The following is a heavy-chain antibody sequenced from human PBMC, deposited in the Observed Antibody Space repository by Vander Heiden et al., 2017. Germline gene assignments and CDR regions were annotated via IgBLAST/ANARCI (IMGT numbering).Heavy chain of an antibody. CDR1: GFTFSSYA. D-gene: IGHD2-2*01. CDR2: ISYDGSNK. J-gene: IGHJ6*02. CDR3: ARDIYCSSTSCQVGYYYGMDV. V-gene: IGHV3-30-3*01. Sequence: QVQLVESGGGVVQPGRSLRLSCAASGFTFSSYAMHWVRQAPGKGLEWVAVISYDGSNKYYADSVKGRFTISRDNSKNTLYLQMNSLRAEDTAVYYCARDIYCSSTSCQVGYYYGMDVWGQGTTVTVSS.